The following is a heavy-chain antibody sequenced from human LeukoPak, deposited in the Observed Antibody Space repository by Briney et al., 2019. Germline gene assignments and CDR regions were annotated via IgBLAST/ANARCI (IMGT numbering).Heavy chain of an antibody. CDR2: TIPIFGTA. Sequence: SVKVSCKASGGTFSSYAISWVRQAPGQGLEWMGGTIPIFGTANYAQKFQGRVTITADKSTSTAYMELSSLRSEDTAVYYCANGYGDYVNYYYYYMDVWGKGTTVTVSS. CDR1: GGTFSSYA. J-gene: IGHJ6*03. D-gene: IGHD4-17*01. CDR3: ANGYGDYVNYYYYYMDV. V-gene: IGHV1-69*06.